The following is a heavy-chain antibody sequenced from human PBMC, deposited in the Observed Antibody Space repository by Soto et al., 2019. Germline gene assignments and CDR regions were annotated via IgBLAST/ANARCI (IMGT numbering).Heavy chain of an antibody. V-gene: IGHV4-59*01. Sequence: PSETLSLTCTVSGGSISSYYWSWIRQPPGKGLEWIGYIYYSGSTNYNPSLKSRVTISLDTSKNQFSLKLSSVTAADTAVYYCARTYDDSGPNSGGYGFDIWGPGTMVTVSS. CDR3: ARTYDDSGPNSGGYGFDI. CDR2: IYYSGST. CDR1: GGSISSYY. J-gene: IGHJ3*02. D-gene: IGHD3-22*01.